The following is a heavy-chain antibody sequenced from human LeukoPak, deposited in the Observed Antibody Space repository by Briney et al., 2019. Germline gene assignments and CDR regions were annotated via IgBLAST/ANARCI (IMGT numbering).Heavy chain of an antibody. Sequence: SVKVSCKASGGTFSSYAISWVRQAPGQGLEWMGRIIPILGIANYAQKFQGRVTITADKSTSTAYMELSSLRSEDTAVYYCAREVVVVPAAIVNYFDYWGQGTLVTVSS. J-gene: IGHJ4*02. D-gene: IGHD2-2*01. CDR2: IIPILGIA. CDR3: AREVVVVPAAIVNYFDY. V-gene: IGHV1-69*04. CDR1: GGTFSSYA.